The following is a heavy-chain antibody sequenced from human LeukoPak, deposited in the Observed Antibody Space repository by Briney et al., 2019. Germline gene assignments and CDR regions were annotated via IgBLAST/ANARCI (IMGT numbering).Heavy chain of an antibody. CDR2: IYHSGST. D-gene: IGHD2-8*01. CDR1: GGSISSSNW. V-gene: IGHV4-4*02. J-gene: IGHJ6*02. Sequence: SETLSLTCAVSGGSISSSNWWSWVRQPPGKGLEWIGEIYHSGSTNYNPSLKSRVTISVDTSKNQFSLKLSSVTAADTAVYYCARGRYIVLMVYAIGYYYGMDVWGQGTTVTVSS. CDR3: ARGRYIVLMVYAIGYYYGMDV.